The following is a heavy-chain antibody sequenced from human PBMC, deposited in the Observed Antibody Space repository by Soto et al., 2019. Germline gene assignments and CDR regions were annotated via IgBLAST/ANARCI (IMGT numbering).Heavy chain of an antibody. J-gene: IGHJ5*02. D-gene: IGHD3-10*01. CDR1: CGSISSGGYY. V-gene: IGHV4-31*03. Sequence: QVQLQESGPGLVKPSQTLSLTCTVSCGSISSGGYYWSWIRQHPGKGLGWIGYIYYSGSTYYNPSLKSRVTISVDTSKNQFSLKLSSVTAADTAVYYCARDSATMVRGLGGWFDPWGQGTLVTVSS. CDR2: IYYSGST. CDR3: ARDSATMVRGLGGWFDP.